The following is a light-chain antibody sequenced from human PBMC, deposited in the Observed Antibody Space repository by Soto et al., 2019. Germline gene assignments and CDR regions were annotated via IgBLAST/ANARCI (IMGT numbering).Light chain of an antibody. CDR1: QSISSW. J-gene: IGKJ4*01. V-gene: IGKV1-5*03. Sequence: IVMTQSPDSLAVSLGERATITCLASQSISSWLAWYQQKPGKAPKLLIYKASSLESGVPSRFSGSGAGTEFTLTISSLQPDDFATYYCQQYNSYSPTFGGGTKVDIK. CDR2: KAS. CDR3: QQYNSYSPT.